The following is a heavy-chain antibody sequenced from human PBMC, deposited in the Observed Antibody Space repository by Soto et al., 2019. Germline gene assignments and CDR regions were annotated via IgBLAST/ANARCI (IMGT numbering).Heavy chain of an antibody. V-gene: IGHV4-31*03. CDR3: ARDKNAVPTRFLEWLVASYGMDV. CDR1: GGSISSGGYY. D-gene: IGHD3-3*01. J-gene: IGHJ6*02. Sequence: SETLSLTCTVSGGSISSGGYYWSWIRQHPGKGLEWIGYIYYSGSTYYNPSLKSRVTISVDTSKNQFSLKLSSVTAADTAVYYCARDKNAVPTRFLEWLVASYGMDVWGQGTTVTVSS. CDR2: IYYSGST.